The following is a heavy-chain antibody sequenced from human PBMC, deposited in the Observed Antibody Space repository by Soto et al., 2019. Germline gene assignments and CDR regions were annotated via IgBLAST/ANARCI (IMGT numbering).Heavy chain of an antibody. D-gene: IGHD3-3*01. CDR3: ASDFAYFDS. CDR1: GGSFKSGSYS. CDR2: VYHAGRA. J-gene: IGHJ4*02. V-gene: IGHV4-61*01. Sequence: SETLSLTCTVSGGSFKSGSYSWSWIRQPPGKGLEWIGYVYHAGRASYNPSLKSRVSISMNTSKNQFSLNLDSVTAAYTAVDFCASDFAYFDSWGQGTLVTVAS.